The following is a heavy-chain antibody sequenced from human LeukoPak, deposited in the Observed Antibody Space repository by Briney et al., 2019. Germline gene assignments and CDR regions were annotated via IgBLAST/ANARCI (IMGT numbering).Heavy chain of an antibody. Sequence: GGFLRLSCAASGFTFSSYAMSWVRQAPGKGLEWVSAISGSGGSTYYADSVKGRFTISRDNSKNTLYLQMNSLRAEDTAVYYCAKHLREIKDIVVVVAATPDYWGQGTLVTVSS. V-gene: IGHV3-23*01. CDR2: ISGSGGST. CDR1: GFTFSSYA. D-gene: IGHD2-15*01. J-gene: IGHJ4*02. CDR3: AKHLREIKDIVVVVAATPDY.